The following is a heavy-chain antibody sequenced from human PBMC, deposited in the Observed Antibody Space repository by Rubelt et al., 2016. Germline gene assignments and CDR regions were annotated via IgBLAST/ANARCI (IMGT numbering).Heavy chain of an antibody. CDR3: ARDGEVGGIDY. J-gene: IGHJ4*02. CDR2: IWYDGSNK. V-gene: IGHV3-33*01. D-gene: IGHD1-26*01. CDR1: GFTFSSYG. Sequence: VQLVESGGGVVQPGRSLRLSCAASGFTFSSYGMHWVRQAPGKGLEWVAVIWYDGSNKYYADSVKGRFTISRDNSKNTLYLQMNSLRAEDTAVYYCARDGEVGGIDYWGQGTLVTVSS.